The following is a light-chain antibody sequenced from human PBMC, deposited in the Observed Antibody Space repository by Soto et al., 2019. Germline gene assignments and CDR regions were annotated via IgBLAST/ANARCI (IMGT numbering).Light chain of an antibody. J-gene: IGLJ2*01. CDR3: QAWDSSAHVV. Sequence: SYELTQPPSVSVSPGQPATITCSGDNLGSKYVCWYQQKPVQSPALVIYQDNKRPSGIPERLSGSNPGNTAPLTISGTQAMYEADYYCQAWDSSAHVVFGGGTKLTVL. V-gene: IGLV3-1*01. CDR1: NLGSKY. CDR2: QDN.